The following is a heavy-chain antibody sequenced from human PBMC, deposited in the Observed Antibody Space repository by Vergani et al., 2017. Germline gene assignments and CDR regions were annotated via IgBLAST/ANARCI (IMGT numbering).Heavy chain of an antibody. D-gene: IGHD3-10*01. J-gene: IGHJ6*02. Sequence: QVHLRESGPGPVKPSETLSLTCTVSNDSFRRGYYWSWIRQSPGKGLEWVATIYSGGRTYYNPSLKSRATISVGTSQNQFSLELTSVTAADMGVYYCATGGITVIPGVRSYYYYGMDVWGPGTTVTVS. CDR2: IYSGGRT. CDR1: NDSFRRGYY. CDR3: ATGGITVIPGVRSYYYYGMDV. V-gene: IGHV4-38-2*02.